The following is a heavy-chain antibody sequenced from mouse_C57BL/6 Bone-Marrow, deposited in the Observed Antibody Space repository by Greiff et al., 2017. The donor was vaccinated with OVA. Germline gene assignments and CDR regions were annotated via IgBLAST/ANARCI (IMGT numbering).Heavy chain of an antibody. V-gene: IGHV1-69*01. Sequence: QVQLQQPGAELVMPGASVKLSCKASGYTFTSYWMHWVKQRPGQGLEWIGEIDPSDSYTNYNQKFKGKSTFTVDKSSSTAYMQLSSLTSEDSAVYYCAKGLRGYYFDYWGQGTTLTVSS. D-gene: IGHD3-1*01. J-gene: IGHJ2*01. CDR3: AKGLRGYYFDY. CDR2: IDPSDSYT. CDR1: GYTFTSYW.